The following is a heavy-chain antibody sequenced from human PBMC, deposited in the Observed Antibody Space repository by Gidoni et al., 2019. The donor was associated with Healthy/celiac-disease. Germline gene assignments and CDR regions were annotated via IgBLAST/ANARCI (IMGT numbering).Heavy chain of an antibody. V-gene: IGHV4-4*02. Sequence: QVQLQESGPGLVKPSGTLSLTCAASGGSISSSNWWSWVRQPPGKGLEWIGEIYYSWSTNYNPSRKSRVTISVDKSKNQFSLKLSSVTAADTAVYYCARDWSGDSSGYYAFDIWGQGTMVTVSS. J-gene: IGHJ3*02. D-gene: IGHD3-22*01. CDR3: ARDWSGDSSGYYAFDI. CDR2: IYYSWST. CDR1: GGSISSSNW.